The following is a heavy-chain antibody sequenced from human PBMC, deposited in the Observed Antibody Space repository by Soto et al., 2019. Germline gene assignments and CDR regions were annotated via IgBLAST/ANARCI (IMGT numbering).Heavy chain of an antibody. Sequence: PGGSLRLSCAASGFTFSNAWMNWVRQAPGRGLEYVSAISSNGGSTYYADSVKGRFTISRDNSKNTLYLQMGSLRAEDMAVYYCARGAGWFDYWGQGTLVTVSS. CDR1: GFTFSNAW. CDR2: ISSNGGST. D-gene: IGHD2-15*01. J-gene: IGHJ4*02. V-gene: IGHV3-64*02. CDR3: ARGAGWFDY.